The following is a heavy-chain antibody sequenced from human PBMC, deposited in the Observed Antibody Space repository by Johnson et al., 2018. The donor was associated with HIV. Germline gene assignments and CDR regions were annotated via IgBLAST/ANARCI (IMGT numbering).Heavy chain of an antibody. Sequence: QVQLVESGGGVVQPGKSLTLSCVGSGLSFSNFGIHWVRQAPGKGPEWVAVISYDGSNKYYADSVKGRFTISRDNSKNTLYLQMNSLRAEDTAVYYCARRRRDGDAFDIWGQGTMVTVSS. CDR2: ISYDGSNK. D-gene: IGHD5-24*01. V-gene: IGHV3-30*03. CDR3: ARRRRDGDAFDI. CDR1: GLSFSNFG. J-gene: IGHJ3*02.